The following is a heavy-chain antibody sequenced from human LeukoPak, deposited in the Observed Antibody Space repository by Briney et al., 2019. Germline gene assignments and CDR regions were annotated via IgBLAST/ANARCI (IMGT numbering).Heavy chain of an antibody. D-gene: IGHD2-21*02. CDR3: AKDYCGGDCYPDY. CDR1: GFTFSVSG. V-gene: IGHV3-30*18. Sequence: GGSLRLSCAASGFTFSVSGMHWVRQAPGKGLEWVALISNDGASRYYADSVKGRFTISRDNSKNTVYLQVNSLKAEDTAVYYCAKDYCGGDCYPDYWGRGTLVTVSS. J-gene: IGHJ4*02. CDR2: ISNDGASR.